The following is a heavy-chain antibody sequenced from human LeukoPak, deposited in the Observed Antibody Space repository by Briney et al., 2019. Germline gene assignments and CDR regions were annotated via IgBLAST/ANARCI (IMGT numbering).Heavy chain of an antibody. V-gene: IGHV1-69*05. D-gene: IGHD3-3*01. CDR2: IIPIFGTA. CDR3: ARVQNPPWKSVWSDSYMDV. Sequence: SVKVSCKASGATFSSYAISWVRQAPGQGLEWMGGIIPIFGTANYAQKFQGRVTITTDESTSTAYMELSSLRSEDTAVYYCARVQNPPWKSVWSDSYMDVWGKGTTVTVSS. CDR1: GATFSSYA. J-gene: IGHJ6*03.